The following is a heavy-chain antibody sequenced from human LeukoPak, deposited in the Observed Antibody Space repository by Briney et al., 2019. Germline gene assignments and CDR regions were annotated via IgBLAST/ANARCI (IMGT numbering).Heavy chain of an antibody. CDR1: GGSISSYY. CDR2: IYYSGST. J-gene: IGHJ4*03. V-gene: IGHV4-59*08. D-gene: IGHD3-3*01. CDR3: ARRRDFWSGYDFDY. Sequence: SETLSLTCTVSGGSISSYYWSWIRQPPGKGLEWIGYIYYSGSTNYNPSLKSRVTISVDTSKNQFSLKLSSVTAADTAVYYCARRRDFWSGYDFDYWGQGTTVTVSS.